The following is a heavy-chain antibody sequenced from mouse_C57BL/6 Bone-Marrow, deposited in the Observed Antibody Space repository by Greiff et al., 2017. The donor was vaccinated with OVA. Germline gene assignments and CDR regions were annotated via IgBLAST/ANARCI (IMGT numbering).Heavy chain of an antibody. CDR1: GFSFPSSC. V-gene: IGHV1-55*01. CDR3: ARGVADV. Sequence: QVQLQQPGAELVLPWASVPMSCPASGFSFPSSCFTWVQPSPFPGLALIGDIYPGSGSTNYNEKFKSKATLTVDTSSSTDYMQLSSLTSEGSSVYYCARGVADVWGTGTTVTVSS. J-gene: IGHJ1*03. D-gene: IGHD1-1*02. CDR2: IYPGSGST.